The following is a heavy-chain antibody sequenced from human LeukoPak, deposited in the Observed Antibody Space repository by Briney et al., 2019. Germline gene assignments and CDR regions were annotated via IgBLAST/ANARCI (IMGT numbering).Heavy chain of an antibody. CDR3: ARESNGPFSHLDS. D-gene: IGHD2/OR15-2a*01. Sequence: SETLSLTCTVSGGSISSYYWDWIRQPPGKGLEWIGYISYSGTTNYNPSLKSRVTISVDTSKNQFSLKLTTVTAADTAVYYCARESNGPFSHLDSWGQGTLVTVSS. CDR1: GGSISSYY. CDR2: ISYSGTT. V-gene: IGHV4-59*01. J-gene: IGHJ4*02.